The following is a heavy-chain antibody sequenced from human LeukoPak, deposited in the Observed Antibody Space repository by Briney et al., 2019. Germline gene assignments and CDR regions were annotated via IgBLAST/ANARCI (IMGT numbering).Heavy chain of an antibody. CDR1: GGTFSSYA. CDR3: ARGRTNYYGSGSYRKGFDY. D-gene: IGHD3-10*01. V-gene: IGHV1-69*13. CDR2: IIPIFGTA. J-gene: IGHJ4*02. Sequence: SVKVSCEASGGTFSSYAISWVRQAPGQGLEWMGGIIPIFGTANYAQKFQGRVTITADESTSTAYMELSSLRSEDTAVYYCARGRTNYYGSGSYRKGFDYWGQGTLVTVSS.